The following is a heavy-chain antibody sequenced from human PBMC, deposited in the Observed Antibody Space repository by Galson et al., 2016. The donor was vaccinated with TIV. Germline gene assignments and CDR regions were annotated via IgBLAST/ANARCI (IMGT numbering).Heavy chain of an antibody. Sequence: CAISGDSVSSDSAAWNWVRQSPSRGLEWLGRTYYRSRWYYDYKVSVKSRITINPDTSKNHFSLQLNSVTPEDTAVYYCTRAAGKNGASCYATCETFDIWGQGTMVTVSS. J-gene: IGHJ3*02. V-gene: IGHV6-1*01. CDR2: TYYRSRWYY. CDR3: TRAAGKNGASCYATCETFDI. CDR1: GDSVSSDSAA. D-gene: IGHD2-2*01.